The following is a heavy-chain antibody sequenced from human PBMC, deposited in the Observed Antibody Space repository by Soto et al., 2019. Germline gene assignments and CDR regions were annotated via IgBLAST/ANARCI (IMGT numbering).Heavy chain of an antibody. J-gene: IGHJ5*02. CDR3: VRDAGFDYSDSTFDP. D-gene: IGHD1-26*01. CDR1: GFSFSSYE. CDR2: INPSGDGM. V-gene: IGHV3-48*03. Sequence: PGGSLRLSCAASGFSFSSYEMNWVRQAPGKGLEWVSYINPSGDGMHYAGSVKGRFTVSRDNVRNSLHLQMNSLRVEDTAVYYCVRDAGFDYSDSTFDPWGLGTLVTVSS.